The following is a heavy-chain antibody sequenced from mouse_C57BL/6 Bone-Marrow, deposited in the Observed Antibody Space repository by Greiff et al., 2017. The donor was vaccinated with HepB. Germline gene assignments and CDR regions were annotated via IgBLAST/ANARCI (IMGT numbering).Heavy chain of an antibody. J-gene: IGHJ2*01. CDR3: ATFITTVVALDY. D-gene: IGHD1-1*01. CDR1: GFNIKNTY. Sequence: EVKLQESVAELVRPGASVKLSCTASGFNIKNTYMHWVKQRPEQGLEWIGRIDPANGNTKYAPKFQGRATITADTSSNTAYLQISSLTSEDTTIYYYATFITTVVALDYWGQGTTLTVSS. CDR2: IDPANGNT. V-gene: IGHV14-3*01.